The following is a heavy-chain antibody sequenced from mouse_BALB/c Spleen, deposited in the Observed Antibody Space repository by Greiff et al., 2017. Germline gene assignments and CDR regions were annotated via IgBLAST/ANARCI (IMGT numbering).Heavy chain of an antibody. Sequence: VMLVESGPGLVQPSQSLSITCTVSGFSLTSYGVHWVRQSPGKGLEWLGVIWSGGSTDYNAAFISRLSISKDNSKSQVFFKMNSLQADDTAIYYCARLLTTVVDYAMDYWGQGTSVTVSS. CDR2: IWSGGST. D-gene: IGHD1-1*01. CDR3: ARLLTTVVDYAMDY. CDR1: GFSLTSYG. J-gene: IGHJ4*01. V-gene: IGHV2-4-1*01.